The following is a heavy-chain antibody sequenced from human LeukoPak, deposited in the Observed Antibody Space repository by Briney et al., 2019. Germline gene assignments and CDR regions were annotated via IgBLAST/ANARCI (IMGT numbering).Heavy chain of an antibody. CDR3: ARTGNNWYPSHRYYYMDV. J-gene: IGHJ6*03. CDR2: ISAYNGNT. CDR1: GYTFTSYG. D-gene: IGHD1-1*01. V-gene: IGHV1-18*01. Sequence: ASVKVSCKASGYTFTSYGISWVRQAPGQGLEWMGWISAYNGNTNYAQKLQGRVTMTTDTSTSTAYMELRSLRSDDTAVYYCARTGNNWYPSHRYYYMDVWGKGTTVTVSS.